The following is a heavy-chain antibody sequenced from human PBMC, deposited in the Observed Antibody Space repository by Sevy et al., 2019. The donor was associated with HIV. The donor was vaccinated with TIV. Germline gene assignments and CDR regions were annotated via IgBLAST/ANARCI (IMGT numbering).Heavy chain of an antibody. Sequence: GGSLRLSCAASGFTFSSYGMHWVRQAPGKGLEWVAVISYDGSNKYYADSVKGRFTISRDNSKNTLYLQMNSLRDVDTAVYYCACYSRGSIDYWGQGTLVTVSS. CDR3: ACYSRGSIDY. D-gene: IGHD2-15*01. V-gene: IGHV3-30*03. CDR1: GFTFSSYG. J-gene: IGHJ4*02. CDR2: ISYDGSNK.